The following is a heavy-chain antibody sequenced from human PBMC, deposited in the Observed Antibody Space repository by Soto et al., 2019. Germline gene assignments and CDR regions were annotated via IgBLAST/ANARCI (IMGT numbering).Heavy chain of an antibody. D-gene: IGHD1-7*01. CDR2: INAGNGDT. J-gene: IGHJ6*02. Sequence: ASVKVSCKASGYRFTRYGVHGVRQAPGQRLEKMGRINAGNGDTEDPQKLQGRVTITRDTSANTAYMELSRLRSEDTAVYYCARDRYNWNYEGYYYGMDVWGQGTTVTVS. CDR3: ARDRYNWNYEGYYYGMDV. CDR1: GYRFTRYG. V-gene: IGHV1-3*01.